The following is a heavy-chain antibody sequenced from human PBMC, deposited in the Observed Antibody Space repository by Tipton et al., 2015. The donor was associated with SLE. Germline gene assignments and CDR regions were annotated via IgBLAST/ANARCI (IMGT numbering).Heavy chain of an antibody. CDR1: GFTFSNAW. J-gene: IGHJ4*02. D-gene: IGHD1-7*01. Sequence: SLRLSCAASGFTFSNAWMSWVRQAPGKGLEWVANIKQDGSEKYYVDSVKGRFTISRDNAKNSLYLQMNSLRAEDTAVYYCASGNYEGSFDYWGQGTLVTVSS. CDR3: ASGNYEGSFDY. V-gene: IGHV3-7*01. CDR2: IKQDGSEK.